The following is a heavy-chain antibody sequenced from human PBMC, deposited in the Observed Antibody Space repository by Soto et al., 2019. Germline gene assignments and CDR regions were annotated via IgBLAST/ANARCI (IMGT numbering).Heavy chain of an antibody. CDR3: AREEIHAGYSSSWYLLGYDY. Sequence: TLSLTCAISGDSVSSNSAAWNWIRQSPSRGLEWLGRTYYRSKWYNDYAVSVKSRITINPDTSKNQFSLQLNSVTPEDTAVYYCAREEIHAGYSSSWYLLGYDYWGQGTLVTVSS. CDR1: GDSVSSNSAA. V-gene: IGHV6-1*01. D-gene: IGHD6-13*01. CDR2: TYYRSKWYN. J-gene: IGHJ4*02.